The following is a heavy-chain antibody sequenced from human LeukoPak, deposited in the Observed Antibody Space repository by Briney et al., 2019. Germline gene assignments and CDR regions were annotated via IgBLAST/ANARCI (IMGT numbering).Heavy chain of an antibody. CDR1: GYTFSSYY. D-gene: IGHD1-26*01. CDR2: IYCSGGTT. CDR3: ARSTSSSGRPLYYFDY. Sequence: ASVKVSCKASGYTFSSYYIHWVRQAPGRGLEWMGMIYCSGGTTNYAQKFQGRVTMTRDTATSTVYMELSSLRSEDTAAFYCARSTSSSGRPLYYFDYWGQGSLLTVSP. J-gene: IGHJ4*02. V-gene: IGHV1-46*01.